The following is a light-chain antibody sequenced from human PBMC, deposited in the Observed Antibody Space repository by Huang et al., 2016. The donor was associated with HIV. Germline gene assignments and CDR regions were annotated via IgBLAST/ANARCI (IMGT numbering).Light chain of an antibody. CDR2: DAS. CDR1: QSIGNW. CDR3: QQYNTPPYR. Sequence: DIQMTQSPSTLSASVGDRVIITCRASQSIGNWLAWFQQKPGRAPKLLIYDASNWQNGVPSRFSGSGSGTVFTLTIDNLQPEDYSTYYCQQYNTPPYRFGQGTKVDIK. J-gene: IGKJ2*03. V-gene: IGKV1-5*01.